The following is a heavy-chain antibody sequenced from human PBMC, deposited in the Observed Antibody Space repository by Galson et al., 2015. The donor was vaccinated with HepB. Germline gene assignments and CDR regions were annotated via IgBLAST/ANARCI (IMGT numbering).Heavy chain of an antibody. J-gene: IGHJ4*02. CDR3: TRQAIAVTKYYFDY. CDR1: GFTFSGSA. Sequence: SLRLSCAASGFTFSGSAMHWVRQASGKGLEWVGRIRSKANSYATAYAASVKGRFTISRDDSKNTAYLQMNSLKTEDTAVYYCTRQAIAVTKYYFDYWGQGTLVTVSS. D-gene: IGHD6-19*01. V-gene: IGHV3-73*01. CDR2: IRSKANSYAT.